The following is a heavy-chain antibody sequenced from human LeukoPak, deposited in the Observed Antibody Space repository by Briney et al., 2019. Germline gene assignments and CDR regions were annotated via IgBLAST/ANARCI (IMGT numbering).Heavy chain of an antibody. CDR2: IKQDGSEK. Sequence: PGGSLRLSCAASGFTFSSYWMSWVRQAPGKGLEWVANIKQDGSEKYYVDSVKGRFTISRDNAKNSLYLQMNSLRAEDTAVYYCARTNGDNSYGNGVPYYSDYWGQGTLVTASS. J-gene: IGHJ4*02. V-gene: IGHV3-7*01. CDR1: GFTFSSYW. CDR3: ARTNGDNSYGNGVPYYSDY. D-gene: IGHD5-18*01.